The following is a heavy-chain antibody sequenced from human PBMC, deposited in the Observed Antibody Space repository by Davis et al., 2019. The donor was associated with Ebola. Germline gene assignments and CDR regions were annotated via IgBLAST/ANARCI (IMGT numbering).Heavy chain of an antibody. CDR3: ARNGGSSSWYGSWWFDP. V-gene: IGHV4-34*01. J-gene: IGHJ5*02. D-gene: IGHD6-13*01. Sequence: MPSETLSLTCAVYGGSFSGYYWSWIRQPPGKGLEWIGEINHSGSTNYNPSLKSRVTISVDTSKNQFSLKLSSVTAADTAVYYCARNGGSSSWYGSWWFDPWGQGTLVTVSS. CDR2: INHSGST. CDR1: GGSFSGYY.